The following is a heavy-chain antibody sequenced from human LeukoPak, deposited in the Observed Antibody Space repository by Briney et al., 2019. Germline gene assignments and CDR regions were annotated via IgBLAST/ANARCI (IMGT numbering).Heavy chain of an antibody. Sequence: PGGSLRLSCAASGFTFSGSAMHWVRQASGKGLEWVGRIRGKANSYATAYAASVKGRFTISRDDSKNTAYLQMNSLKTEDTAVYYCTRQRDGYNNWGQGTLVTVSS. J-gene: IGHJ4*02. CDR1: GFTFSGSA. V-gene: IGHV3-73*01. D-gene: IGHD5-24*01. CDR3: TRQRDGYNN. CDR2: IRGKANSYAT.